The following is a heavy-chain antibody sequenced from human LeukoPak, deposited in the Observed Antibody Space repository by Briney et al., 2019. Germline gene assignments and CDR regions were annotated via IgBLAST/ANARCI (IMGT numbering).Heavy chain of an antibody. J-gene: IGHJ5*02. CDR2: INPNSGGT. D-gene: IGHD4-17*01. CDR1: GYTFTGYY. CDR3: AGNTVTTWSLDS. V-gene: IGHV1-2*02. Sequence: ASVKVSCKASGYTFTGYYMHWVRQAPGQGLEWMGWINPNSGGTNYAQKFQGRVTMTRDTSISTAYMELSRLRSDDTAVYYCAGNTVTTWSLDSWGQGTLVTVSS.